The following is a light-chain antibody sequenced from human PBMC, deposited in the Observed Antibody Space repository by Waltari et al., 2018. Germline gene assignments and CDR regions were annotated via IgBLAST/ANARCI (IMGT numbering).Light chain of an antibody. J-gene: IGKJ4*01. V-gene: IGKV1-33*01. CDR3: QQFYNLPLT. CDR2: DTS. Sequence: DIQMTQSPSSLSASVGDRVTITCRASQDIANYLSWFQQKPGKAPKLLIYDTSNLVTGVPSRFSGSGSSGTYFTFTISSLQPEDIGTCYCQQFYNLPLTFGGGTKVEIK. CDR1: QDIANY.